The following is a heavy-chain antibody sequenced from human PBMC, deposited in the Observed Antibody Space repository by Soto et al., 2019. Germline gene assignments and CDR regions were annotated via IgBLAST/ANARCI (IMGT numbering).Heavy chain of an antibody. V-gene: IGHV1-69*13. Sequence: SVKVSCKASGGTFSSYSISWVLQAPGQGLEWMGGIIPIFGTANYAQKFQGRVTITADESTSTAYMELSSLRSEDTAVYYCARRYYDSSGYWHFDYWGQGTPVTVSS. CDR3: ARRYYDSSGYWHFDY. D-gene: IGHD3-22*01. CDR2: IIPIFGTA. CDR1: GGTFSSYS. J-gene: IGHJ4*02.